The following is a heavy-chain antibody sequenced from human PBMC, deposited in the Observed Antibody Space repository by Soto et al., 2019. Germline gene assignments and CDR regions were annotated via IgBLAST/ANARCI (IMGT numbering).Heavy chain of an antibody. CDR2: LYHSAST. CDR3: ARPPTP. Sequence: QLQLQESGSGLVKPSQTLFLTCAVSGGSISSGGYSWSWIGQPPGKGLEWIGYLYHSASTYYNPSLKSRVTISVDMSKNQFSLKLSSVTAAGTAVYYCARPPTPWGQGTLVTVSS. V-gene: IGHV4-30-2*01. J-gene: IGHJ5*02. CDR1: GGSISSGGYS. D-gene: IGHD1-26*01.